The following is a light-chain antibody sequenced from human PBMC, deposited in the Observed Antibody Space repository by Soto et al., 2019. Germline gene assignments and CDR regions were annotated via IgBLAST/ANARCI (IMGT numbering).Light chain of an antibody. Sequence: ALQMTQSPSSLSPSLGDRVTITCRATQGIRNELGWYQQKTGEAPKLLIYAASSLQSGVPSRFSGSASGTDFNLTISRLQPEDFAVYYCQQRTNWPITCGQGTRLEIK. V-gene: IGKV1-6*01. J-gene: IGKJ5*01. CDR3: QQRTNWPIT. CDR1: QGIRNE. CDR2: AAS.